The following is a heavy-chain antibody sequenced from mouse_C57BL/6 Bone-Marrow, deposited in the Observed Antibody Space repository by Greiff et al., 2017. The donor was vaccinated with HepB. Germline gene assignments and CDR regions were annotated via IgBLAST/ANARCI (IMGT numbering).Heavy chain of an antibody. CDR2: INPSSGYT. CDR3: AREGTTVVARNWFAY. V-gene: IGHV1-7*01. CDR1: GYTFTSYW. J-gene: IGHJ3*01. Sequence: VQLQQSGAELSKPGASVKLSCKASGYTFTSYWMHWVKQRPGQGLEWIGYINPSSGYTKYNQKFKDKATLTADKSSSTAYMQLSSLTYEDSAVYYCAREGTTVVARNWFAYWGQGTLVTVSA. D-gene: IGHD1-1*01.